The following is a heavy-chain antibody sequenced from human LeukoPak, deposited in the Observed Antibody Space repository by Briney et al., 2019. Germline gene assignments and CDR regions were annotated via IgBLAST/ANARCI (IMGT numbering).Heavy chain of an antibody. Sequence: ASVKVSCKASGYTFTSYYMHWVRQAPGQGLEWMGWINPNRGGTNYAQKFQGRVTMTRDTSISTAYMELSRLRSDDTAVYYCARDFGVLRFLMDVWGQGTTVTVSS. CDR2: INPNRGGT. J-gene: IGHJ6*02. CDR3: ARDFGVLRFLMDV. CDR1: GYTFTSYY. V-gene: IGHV1-2*02. D-gene: IGHD3-3*01.